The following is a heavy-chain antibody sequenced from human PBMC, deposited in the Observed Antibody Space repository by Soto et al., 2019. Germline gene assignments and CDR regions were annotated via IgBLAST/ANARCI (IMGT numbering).Heavy chain of an antibody. D-gene: IGHD4-17*01. CDR2: IIPIFGTA. J-gene: IGHJ6*02. V-gene: IGHV1-69*01. Sequence: QVQLVQSGAEVKKPGSSVKVSCKASGGTFSSYAISWVRQAPGQGLEWMGGIIPIFGTANYAQKFQGRVTITADESTSTAYMELSSLRSEDPAVYYCARDHPYDYGDYVRLGGYYSYGMDVWGQGTTVTVSS. CDR3: ARDHPYDYGDYVRLGGYYSYGMDV. CDR1: GGTFSSYA.